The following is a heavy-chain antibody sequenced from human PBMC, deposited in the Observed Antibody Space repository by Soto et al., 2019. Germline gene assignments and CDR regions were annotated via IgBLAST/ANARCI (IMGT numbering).Heavy chain of an antibody. Sequence: SETLSLTCTVSGASVSSHFWGWIRQPPGKGLEWIGYIHYRGSTDYNPSLKTRVAITKDTSKNQFSLSLASVIAADTAIYFCARGGYDGGHFLYLLAWAKGTNVTVP. V-gene: IGHV4-59*02. CDR1: GASVSSHF. D-gene: IGHD5-12*01. CDR2: IHYRGST. CDR3: ARGGYDGGHFLYLLA. J-gene: IGHJ6*03.